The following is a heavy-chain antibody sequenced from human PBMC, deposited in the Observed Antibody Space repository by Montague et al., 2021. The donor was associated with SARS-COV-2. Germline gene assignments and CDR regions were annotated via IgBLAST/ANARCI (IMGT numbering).Heavy chain of an antibody. D-gene: IGHD4-17*01. CDR2: IRQDGSDK. J-gene: IGHJ5*02. CDR3: TRDRDYGDYLNWFNP. CDR1: GFTISSYW. Sequence: LSLSLSASGFTISSYWMSWVRQAPGKGLEWVANIRQDGSDKYYLDSVRGRFTIFRDNAKNSLYLQMNSLTAEDTGVYYCTRDRDYGDYLNWFNPWGQGTLVTVSS. V-gene: IGHV3-7*01.